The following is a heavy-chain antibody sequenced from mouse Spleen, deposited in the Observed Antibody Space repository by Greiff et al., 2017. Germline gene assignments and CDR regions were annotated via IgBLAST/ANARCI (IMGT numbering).Heavy chain of an antibody. V-gene: IGHV14-3*01. CDR3: AVSDYYGSSYRYFDV. CDR2: IDPANGNT. Sequence: VQLQQSVAELVRPGASVKLSCTASGFNIKNTYMHWVKQRPEQGLEWIGRIDPANGNTKYAPKFQGKATITADTSSNTAYLQLSSLTSEDTAIYYCAVSDYYGSSYRYFDVWGAGTTVTVSS. CDR1: GFNIKNTY. J-gene: IGHJ1*01. D-gene: IGHD1-1*01.